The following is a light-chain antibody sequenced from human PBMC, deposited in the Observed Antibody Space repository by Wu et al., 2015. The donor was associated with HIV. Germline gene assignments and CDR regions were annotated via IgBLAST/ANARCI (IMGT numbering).Light chain of an antibody. CDR3: QQYNNWPPLT. Sequence: IVMTQSPATLSMSPGARATLSCRASQSVSNNLAWYQQKPGQAPRLLIYGASTRATGIPARFSGSGSGTEFTLTISSLQSEDFAVYYCQQYNNWPPLTFGGGTKVEIK. CDR1: QSVSNN. J-gene: IGKJ4*01. V-gene: IGKV3-15*01. CDR2: GAS.